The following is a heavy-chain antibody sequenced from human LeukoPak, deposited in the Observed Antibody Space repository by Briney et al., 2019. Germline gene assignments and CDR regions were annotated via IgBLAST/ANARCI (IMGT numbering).Heavy chain of an antibody. CDR1: GFTLSSYA. CDR3: ANARYYGSGSYSPGIYFDH. J-gene: IGHJ4*02. Sequence: TGGSLRLSCAASGFTLSSYAMSWVRQAPGKGLEWVSTISASGGSTYYADSVKGRFTISRDNSKNTLYLQMNSLRAEDTAVYYWANARYYGSGSYSPGIYFDHWGQGTLVSVSS. D-gene: IGHD3-10*01. CDR2: ISASGGST. V-gene: IGHV3-23*01.